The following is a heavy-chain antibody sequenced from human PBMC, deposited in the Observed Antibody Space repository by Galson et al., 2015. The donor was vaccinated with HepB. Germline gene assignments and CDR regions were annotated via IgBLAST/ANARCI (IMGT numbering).Heavy chain of an antibody. CDR3: ARAGGITIFGVVITTEE. CDR1: GGSISSYY. Sequence: ETLSLTCTVSGGSISSYYWSWVRQPAGEGLEWIWRIYTSGSTNYNPSLKSRVPMSIDTSKNQFSLKLSSVTAAATAVYYCARAGGITIFGVVITTEEWGQGTLVTVSS. D-gene: IGHD3-3*01. J-gene: IGHJ4*02. CDR2: IYTSGST. V-gene: IGHV4-4*07.